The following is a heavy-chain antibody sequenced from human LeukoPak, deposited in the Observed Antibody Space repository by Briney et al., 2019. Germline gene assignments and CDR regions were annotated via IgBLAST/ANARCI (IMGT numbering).Heavy chain of an antibody. CDR2: TYTSGST. V-gene: IGHV4-4*07. Sequence: SETLSLTCTVSGGSISSYYWSWIRQPAGKGLEWIGRTYTSGSTNYNPSLKSRVTMSVDTSKNQFSLKLSSVTAADTAVYYCARAQYNWNDVEFDYWGQGTLVTVSS. CDR1: GGSISSYY. J-gene: IGHJ4*02. D-gene: IGHD1-1*01. CDR3: ARAQYNWNDVEFDY.